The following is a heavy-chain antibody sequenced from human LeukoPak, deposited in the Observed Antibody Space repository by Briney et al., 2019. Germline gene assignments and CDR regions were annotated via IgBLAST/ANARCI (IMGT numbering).Heavy chain of an antibody. CDR1: GFTFSSYA. V-gene: IGHV3-30*03. CDR3: ARDEGYCTGGGSCSTLDY. Sequence: PGGSLRLSCAVSGFTFSSYAMSWVRQAPGKGLEWVAVISYDGNNKVYGDSVKDRFTISRDNSKNTLYLQMNSLRPEDTAVYYCARDEGYCTGGGSCSTLDYWGQGTLVTVSP. D-gene: IGHD2-8*02. CDR2: ISYDGNNK. J-gene: IGHJ4*02.